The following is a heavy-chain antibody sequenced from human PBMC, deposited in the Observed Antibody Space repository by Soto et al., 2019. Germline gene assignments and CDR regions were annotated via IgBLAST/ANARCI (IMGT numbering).Heavy chain of an antibody. V-gene: IGHV3-9*01. J-gene: IGHJ4*02. CDR1: GFSLSDYW. CDR2: ISWNSGSI. D-gene: IGHD6-19*01. CDR3: AKGTGYSSGWYRTPYYFDY. Sequence: GGSLRLSCAASGFSLSDYWMHWVRQAPGKGLEWVSGISWNSGSIGYADSVKGRFTISRDNAKNSLYLQMNSLRAEDTALYYCAKGTGYSSGWYRTPYYFDYWGQGTLVTVPQ.